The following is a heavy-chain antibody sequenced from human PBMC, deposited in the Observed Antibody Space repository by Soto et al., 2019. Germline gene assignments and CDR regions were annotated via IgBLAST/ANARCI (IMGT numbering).Heavy chain of an antibody. V-gene: IGHV4-61*01. D-gene: IGHD7-27*01. CDR1: GASVSSPTYY. Sequence: SETLSLTCTVSGASVSSPTYYWNWIRQPPGKPLEWIGYIYYSGSTNYNPSLKSRVTISLDTSNDQFSLRAEDTAVYYCARDQPTGDNYYYYGMDVWGQGTTVTVSS. J-gene: IGHJ6*02. CDR2: IYYSGST. CDR3: ARDQPTGDNYYYYGMDV.